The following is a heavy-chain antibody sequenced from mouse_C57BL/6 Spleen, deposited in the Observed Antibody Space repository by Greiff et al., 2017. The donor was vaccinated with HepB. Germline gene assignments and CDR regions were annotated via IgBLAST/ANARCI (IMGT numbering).Heavy chain of an antibody. D-gene: IGHD1-1*01. V-gene: IGHV1-66*01. CDR2: IYPGSGNT. J-gene: IGHJ2*01. CDR1: GYSFTSYY. CDR3: ARGGVAGNFDY. Sequence: QVQLQQSGPELVKPGASVKISCKASGYSFTSYYIHWVKQRPGQGLEWIGWIYPGSGNTKYNEKFKGKATLTADTSSSTAYMQLSSLTSEDSAVYYCARGGVAGNFDYWGQGTTLTVSS.